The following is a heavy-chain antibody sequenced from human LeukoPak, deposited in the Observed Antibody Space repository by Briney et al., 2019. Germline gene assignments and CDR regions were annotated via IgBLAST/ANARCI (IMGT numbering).Heavy chain of an antibody. CDR1: GGSISSSSYY. CDR3: ARHAKNKYSSSPGYFDY. D-gene: IGHD6-6*01. Sequence: PSETLSLTCTVSGGSISSSSYYWGWIRQPPGKGLEWIGSIYYSGSTYYNPSLKSRVTISVDTSKNQFSLKLSSVTAADTAVYYCARHAKNKYSSSPGYFDYWGKGTLVTVSS. J-gene: IGHJ4*02. V-gene: IGHV4-39*01. CDR2: IYYSGST.